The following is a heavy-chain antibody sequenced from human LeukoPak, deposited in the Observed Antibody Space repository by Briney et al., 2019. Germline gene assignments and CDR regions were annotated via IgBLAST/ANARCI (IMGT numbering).Heavy chain of an antibody. CDR3: ARAAGLDY. V-gene: IGHV3-33*05. J-gene: IGHJ4*02. Sequence: GGSLRLSCAASGFTFSSYGMDWVRQAPGKGLEWVSLLTYNGKKKYYADSVKGRFTISRDDSKDTLFLQMNSLRAEDTAVYYCARAAGLDYWGQGTLVTVSS. CDR2: LTYNGKKK. CDR1: GFTFSSYG. D-gene: IGHD6-19*01.